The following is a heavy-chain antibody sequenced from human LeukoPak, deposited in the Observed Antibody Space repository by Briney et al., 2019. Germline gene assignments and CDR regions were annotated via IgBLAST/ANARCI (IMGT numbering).Heavy chain of an antibody. CDR3: ARGGGRGGPFDY. CDR1: GFTFSSYS. CDR2: ISSSSSYI. V-gene: IGHV3-21*01. J-gene: IGHJ4*02. D-gene: IGHD3-16*01. Sequence: GGSLRLSCAASGFTFSSYSMNWVRQAPAKGLEWVSSISSSSSYIYYADSVKGRFTISRDNAKNSLYLQMNSLRAEDTAVYYCARGGGRGGPFDYWGQGTLVTVSS.